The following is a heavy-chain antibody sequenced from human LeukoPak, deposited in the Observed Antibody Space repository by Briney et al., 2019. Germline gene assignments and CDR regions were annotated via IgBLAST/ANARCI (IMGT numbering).Heavy chain of an antibody. CDR1: GGSISSGGYY. J-gene: IGHJ6*02. V-gene: IGHV4-31*03. CDR3: AREGPRDYYYGMDV. CDR2: IYYSGSP. Sequence: SSQTLSLTCTVSGGSISSGGYYWSWIRQHPGKGLEWIGYIYYSGSPYYNPSLKSRVTISVDTSKNQFSLKLSSVTAADTAVYYCAREGPRDYYYGMDVWGQGTTVTVSS.